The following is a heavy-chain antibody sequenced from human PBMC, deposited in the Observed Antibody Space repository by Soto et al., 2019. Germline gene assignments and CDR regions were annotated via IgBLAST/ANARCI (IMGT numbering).Heavy chain of an antibody. CDR1: GFTFSSYG. Sequence: QVQLVESGGGVVQPGRSLSLSCAASGFTFSSYGIHWVRQAPGKGLEWVAVIWYDGSNKYYADSVKGRFTISRDNSKNTLYLQMNSLRAEETAVYYCAREVLVRGIKSHGMDVWGQGTTVTVTS. CDR2: IWYDGSNK. D-gene: IGHD3-10*01. J-gene: IGHJ6*02. CDR3: AREVLVRGIKSHGMDV. V-gene: IGHV3-33*01.